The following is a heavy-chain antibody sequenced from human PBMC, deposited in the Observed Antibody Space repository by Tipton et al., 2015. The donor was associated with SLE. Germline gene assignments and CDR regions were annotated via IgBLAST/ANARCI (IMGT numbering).Heavy chain of an antibody. CDR1: GDSISSSNYY. J-gene: IGHJ4*02. CDR3: ARTTIAVAVDY. V-gene: IGHV4-39*01. CDR2: LYDGGST. Sequence: TLSLTCTVSGDSISSSNYYWAWIRQPPGKGLEWIGNLYDGGSTYYNPSLKSRVTISVDTSKNQFSLNLSSVTAADTAVYYCARTTIAVAVDYWGQGTLITVSS. D-gene: IGHD6-19*01.